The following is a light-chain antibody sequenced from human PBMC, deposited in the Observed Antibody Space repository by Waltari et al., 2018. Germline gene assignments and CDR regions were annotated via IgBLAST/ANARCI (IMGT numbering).Light chain of an antibody. V-gene: IGLV3-1*01. J-gene: IGLJ2*01. CDR3: QAWDSRVV. Sequence: SYESTQPPSVSVSPGQTASITCSGDKLGDKYACWYQQKPGQSPVLVIYQDIKRPSGIPERFSGSNSGNTATLTISGSQAMDEADYYCQAWDSRVVFGGGTKLTVL. CDR1: KLGDKY. CDR2: QDI.